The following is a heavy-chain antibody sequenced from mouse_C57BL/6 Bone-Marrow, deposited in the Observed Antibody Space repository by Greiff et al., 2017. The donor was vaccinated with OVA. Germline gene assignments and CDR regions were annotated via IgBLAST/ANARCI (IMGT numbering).Heavy chain of an antibody. V-gene: IGHV2-5*01. Sequence: QVQLKQSGPGLVQPSQSLSITCTVSGFSLTSYGVHWVRQSPGKGLEWLGVIWRGGSTDYNAAFMSRLSITKDNSKSQVFFKMNSLQADDTAIYYCAKNSQSLNYYGSSYWYFDGWGTGTTVTVSS. CDR3: AKNSQSLNYYGSSYWYFDG. D-gene: IGHD1-1*01. CDR2: IWRGGST. J-gene: IGHJ1*03. CDR1: GFSLTSYG.